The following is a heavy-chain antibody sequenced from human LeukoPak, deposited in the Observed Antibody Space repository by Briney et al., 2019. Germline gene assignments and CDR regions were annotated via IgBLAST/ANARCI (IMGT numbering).Heavy chain of an antibody. J-gene: IGHJ4*02. Sequence: ASVKVSCKASGYTFTSYYMHWVRQAPGQRLEWMGWINAGNRNTKYSQKFQGRVTITRDTSATIAYMELSSLRSEDTAVYYCARSARSEAADYWGQGTLVTVSS. CDR3: ARSARSEAADY. CDR1: GYTFTSYY. CDR2: INAGNRNT. V-gene: IGHV1-3*01.